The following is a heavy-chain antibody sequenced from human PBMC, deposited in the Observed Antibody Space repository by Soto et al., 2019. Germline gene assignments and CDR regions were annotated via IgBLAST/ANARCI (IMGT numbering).Heavy chain of an antibody. CDR2: IWYDGSNK. CDR3: ARDGIGGTVFRVCCDY. CDR1: RSIFSGYG. D-gene: IGHD1-7*01. V-gene: IGHV3-33*01. J-gene: IGHJ4*02. Sequence: QEHLVESGGGVVQPGRSLRLSCEASRSIFSGYGMHWVRQAPGKGLEWVAVIWYDGSNKYYADPVKGRFTISRDNSKNMLYLQMESCRVEDTAVYYCARDGIGGTVFRVCCDYWGQGTLGTVSS.